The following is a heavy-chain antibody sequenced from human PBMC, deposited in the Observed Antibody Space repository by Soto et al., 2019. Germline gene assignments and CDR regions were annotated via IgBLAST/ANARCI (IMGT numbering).Heavy chain of an antibody. D-gene: IGHD5-18*01. J-gene: IGHJ4*02. CDR1: GFTFSDYY. V-gene: IGHV3-11*01. CDR3: ARASGNSYSFAY. Sequence: GGSLRRSCAASGFTFSDYYMSWIRQAPGKGLEWVSYISSSGSTIYYADSVKGRFTISRDNAKKSLYLQMNSLRAEDTAVYYCARASGNSYSFAYWGQGTLVTVSS. CDR2: ISSSGSTI.